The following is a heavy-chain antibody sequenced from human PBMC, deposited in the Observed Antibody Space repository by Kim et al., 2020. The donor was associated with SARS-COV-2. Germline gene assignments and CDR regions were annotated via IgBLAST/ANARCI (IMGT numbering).Heavy chain of an antibody. V-gene: IGHV6-1*01. J-gene: IGHJ4*02. D-gene: IGHD7-27*01. CDR3: ARTANWGPDY. CDR2: TYYRSKWYS. Sequence: SPTLSLTCAISGDSVSSNSAAWNWIRQSPSRGLEWLGRTYYRSKWYSRYASSLRGRITINPDTSKNQFSLQLNSVTPEDTAVYYCARTANWGPDYWGQGTLVTVSS. CDR1: GDSVSSNSAA.